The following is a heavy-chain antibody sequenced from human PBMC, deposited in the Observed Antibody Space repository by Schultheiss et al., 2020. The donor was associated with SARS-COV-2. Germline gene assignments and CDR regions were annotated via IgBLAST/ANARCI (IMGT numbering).Heavy chain of an antibody. J-gene: IGHJ5*02. Sequence: SETLSLTCTVSGGSISSSSYYWGWIRQPPGKGLEWIGSIYHSGSTYYNPSLKSRVTISVDTSKNQFSLKLSSVTAADTAVYYCARDGGGGIVEGGWFDPWGQGTLVTVSS. D-gene: IGHD2-15*01. V-gene: IGHV4-39*07. CDR2: IYHSGST. CDR1: GGSISSSSYY. CDR3: ARDGGGGIVEGGWFDP.